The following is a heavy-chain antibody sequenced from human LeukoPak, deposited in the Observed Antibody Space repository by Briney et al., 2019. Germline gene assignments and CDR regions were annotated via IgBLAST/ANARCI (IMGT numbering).Heavy chain of an antibody. V-gene: IGHV3-30-3*01. D-gene: IGHD3-22*01. J-gene: IGHJ4*02. CDR2: ISYDGSNK. CDR3: ARDGGEPYYYDSSGYHFDY. CDR1: GFTFSSYA. Sequence: GGSLRLSCAASGFTFSSYAMHWVRQAPGKGLEWVAVISYDGSNKYYADSVKGRFTISRDNSKNTLYLQMNSLRAEDTAVYYCARDGGEPYYYDSSGYHFDYWGQGTLVTVSS.